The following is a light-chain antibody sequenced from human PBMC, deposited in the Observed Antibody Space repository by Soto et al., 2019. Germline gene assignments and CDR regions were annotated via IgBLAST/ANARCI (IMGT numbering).Light chain of an antibody. J-gene: IGKJ4*01. CDR3: QPDNSFQLT. V-gene: IGKV1-12*01. Sequence: DIQMTPPPSSVSASVGDRVTITCRASQDISSWLAWYQHNPGKAPKLLIYAATNLQSGVQSRFSDSGSGTDFTLAISSQHPEDVATDDCQPDNSFQLTFGGGTKVEIK. CDR2: AAT. CDR1: QDISSW.